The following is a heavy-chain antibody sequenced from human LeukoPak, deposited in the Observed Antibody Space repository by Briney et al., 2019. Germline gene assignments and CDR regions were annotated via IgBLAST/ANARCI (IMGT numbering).Heavy chain of an antibody. J-gene: IGHJ5*02. CDR1: GFTFSIFA. D-gene: IGHD4-23*01. V-gene: IGHV3-23*01. CDR3: AKQTHDYGGIDWFDP. CDR2: ISGGGSST. Sequence: GGSLRLSCAASGFTFSIFAMSWVRQAPGKGLEWVSAISGGGSSTYYADSVKGRFTISRDNSKNTLYPQMNSLRAEDTAVYYCAKQTHDYGGIDWFDPWGQGTLVTVSS.